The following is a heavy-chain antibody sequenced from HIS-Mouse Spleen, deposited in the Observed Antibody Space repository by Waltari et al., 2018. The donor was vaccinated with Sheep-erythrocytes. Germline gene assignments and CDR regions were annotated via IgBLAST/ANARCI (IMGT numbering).Heavy chain of an antibody. Sequence: EVQLVESGGGWVQPGGSLRLSGAAPGFTFGSYDMHGVRQATGKGLEWVSAIGTAGDTYYPGSVKGRFTISRENAKNSLYLQMNSLRAGDTAVYYCARANSGSYDDAFDIWGQGTMVTVSS. CDR2: IGTAGDT. J-gene: IGHJ3*02. D-gene: IGHD1-26*01. CDR1: GFTFGSYD. CDR3: ARANSGSYDDAFDI. V-gene: IGHV3-13*01.